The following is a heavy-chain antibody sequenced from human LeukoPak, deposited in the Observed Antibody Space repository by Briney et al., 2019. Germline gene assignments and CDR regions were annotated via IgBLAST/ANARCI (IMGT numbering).Heavy chain of an antibody. CDR2: ISAYNGNT. J-gene: IGHJ4*02. CDR1: GGTFSSYG. CDR3: ARDHTIFGVVEPFDY. V-gene: IGHV1-18*01. Sequence: ASVKVSCKASGGTFSSYGISWVRQAPGQGLEWMGWISAYNGNTNYAQKLQGRVTMTTDTSTSTAYMELRSLRSDDTAVYYCARDHTIFGVVEPFDYWGQGTLVTVSS. D-gene: IGHD3-3*01.